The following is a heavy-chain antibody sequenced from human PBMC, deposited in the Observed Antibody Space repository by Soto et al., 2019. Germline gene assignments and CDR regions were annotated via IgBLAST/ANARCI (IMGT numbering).Heavy chain of an antibody. V-gene: IGHV5-51*01. CDR3: AGRRRDSLTGSPGTLDY. D-gene: IGHD3-9*01. J-gene: IGHJ4*02. Sequence: VESLKISCSGSGDSFTNQWIGWVGQMPWKGQERMGIIFPGDSDTRYSPSFQGQVTISADNSISAAYRQWSSLKSSDSAMYYCAGRRRDSLTGSPGTLDYWGQGTLVTVSS. CDR1: GDSFTNQW. CDR2: IFPGDSDT.